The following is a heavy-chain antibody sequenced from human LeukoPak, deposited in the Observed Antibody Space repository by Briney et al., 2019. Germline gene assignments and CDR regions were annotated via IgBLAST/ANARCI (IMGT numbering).Heavy chain of an antibody. Sequence: ASVKVSCKASGGTFSSYAISWVRQAPGQGLEWMGWINPNSGDTNSAQKFQGRVTMTRDTSISTAYMELSRLRSDDTAVYYCARAGNSGSLDYWGQGTLVTVSS. J-gene: IGHJ4*02. V-gene: IGHV1-2*02. CDR3: ARAGNSGSLDY. D-gene: IGHD1-26*01. CDR1: GGTFSSYA. CDR2: INPNSGDT.